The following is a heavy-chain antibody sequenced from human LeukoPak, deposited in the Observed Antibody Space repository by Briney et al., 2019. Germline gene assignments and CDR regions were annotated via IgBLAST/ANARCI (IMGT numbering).Heavy chain of an antibody. V-gene: IGHV4-59*01. CDR3: ARAKGGGSGFFDY. J-gene: IGHJ4*02. CDR2: FYYSGTT. CDR1: DGSIRGYY. D-gene: IGHD3-22*01. Sequence: PSETLSLTCTVSDGSIRGYYWTWIRQPPGKGLEWIGYFYYSGTTNYHPSLKSRVAISLDPSKSQFSLKVNSVTAADTAVYYCARAKGGGSGFFDYWGQGTLVTVSS.